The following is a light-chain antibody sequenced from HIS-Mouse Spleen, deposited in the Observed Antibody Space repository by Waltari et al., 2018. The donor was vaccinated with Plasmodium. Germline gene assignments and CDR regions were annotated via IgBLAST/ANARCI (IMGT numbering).Light chain of an antibody. V-gene: IGLV2-23*03. CDR1: SSYVGSYNL. J-gene: IGLJ2*01. Sequence: QSALTPPASVSGSPGQSITISCTGTSSYVGSYNLVSCYQQHPGKAPKLMIYEGSKRPSGVSNRFSGSKSGNTASLTISGLQAEDEADYYCCSYAGSSTFVVFGGGTKLTVL. CDR2: EGS. CDR3: CSYAGSSTFVV.